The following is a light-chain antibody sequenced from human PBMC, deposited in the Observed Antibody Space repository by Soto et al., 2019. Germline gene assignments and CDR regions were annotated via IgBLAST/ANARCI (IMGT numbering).Light chain of an antibody. CDR3: QQYHSAPYT. J-gene: IGKJ2*01. V-gene: IGKV1-27*01. Sequence: DIQMTQSPSSLSASVGDRVTITCRASQGINSYLVWYQQKPGKVPKLLIYASSTLQSGVPSRFSGSGSGTVFTLTISSLQPEDVATYYCQQYHSAPYTFGQGTKLEI. CDR2: ASS. CDR1: QGINSY.